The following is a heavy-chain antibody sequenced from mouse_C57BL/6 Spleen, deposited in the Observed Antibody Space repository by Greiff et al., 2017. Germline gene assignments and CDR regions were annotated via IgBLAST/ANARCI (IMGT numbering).Heavy chain of an antibody. CDR2: SRNKANDYTT. V-gene: IGHV7-1*01. CDR1: GFTFSDFY. Sequence: DVKLVESGGGLVQSGRSLRLSCATSGFTFSDFYMEWVRQAPGKGLEWIAASRNKANDYTTEYSASVKGRFIVSRDTSQSILYLQMNALRAEDTAIYYCARDASYKRAMDYWGQGTSVTVSS. J-gene: IGHJ4*01. D-gene: IGHD1-1*01. CDR3: ARDASYKRAMDY.